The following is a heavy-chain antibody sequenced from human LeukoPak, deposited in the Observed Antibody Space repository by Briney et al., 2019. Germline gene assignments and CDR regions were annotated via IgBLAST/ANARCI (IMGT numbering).Heavy chain of an antibody. CDR2: IYSAGST. V-gene: IGHV3-53*01. Sequence: PGGSLRLSCAASGFTVSDNYMSWVRQAPGKGLEWVSLIYSAGSTYYADSVTGRFTISRDNSKNTLFLQINSLRAEDTAVYYCARRGDGGRSFDYWGQGTLVTVSS. D-gene: IGHD4-23*01. CDR3: ARRGDGGRSFDY. J-gene: IGHJ4*02. CDR1: GFTVSDNY.